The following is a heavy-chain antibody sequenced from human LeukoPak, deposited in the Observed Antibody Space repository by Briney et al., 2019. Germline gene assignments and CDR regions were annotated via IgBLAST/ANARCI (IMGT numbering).Heavy chain of an antibody. CDR2: ISYDGSNK. V-gene: IGHV3-30-3*01. CDR1: GFTFSSYA. D-gene: IGHD7-27*01. CDR3: ARQTGPLDFDY. Sequence: PGGSLRLSCAASGFTFSSYAMHWVRQAPGKGLEWVAIISYDGSNKYYADSVKGRFTISRDNSKNTLYLQMNSLRAEDTAVYYCARQTGPLDFDYWGQGTLVTVSS. J-gene: IGHJ4*02.